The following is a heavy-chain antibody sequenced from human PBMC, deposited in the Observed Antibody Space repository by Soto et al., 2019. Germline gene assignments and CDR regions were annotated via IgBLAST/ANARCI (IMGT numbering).Heavy chain of an antibody. V-gene: IGHV3-30*18. D-gene: IGHD4-4*01. Sequence: QVQLVESGGGVVQPGRSLRLSCAASGFTFSNYGMHWVRQAPGKGLEWVAIISYDGSTIYYADSVKGRFTISRDNSMNTLYLQLNTLRTEDTAVYYCAKPSQPYSAPYYFDYWGQGTLVTVSS. CDR2: ISYDGSTI. CDR3: AKPSQPYSAPYYFDY. J-gene: IGHJ4*02. CDR1: GFTFSNYG.